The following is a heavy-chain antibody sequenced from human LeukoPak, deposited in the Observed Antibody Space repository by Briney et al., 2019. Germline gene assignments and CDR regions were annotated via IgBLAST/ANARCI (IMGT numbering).Heavy chain of an antibody. CDR3: ARGGYCSSTSCYFPPSFDY. Sequence: ASVKVSCKASGGTFSSYAISWVRQAPGQGLEWMGRIIPIFGTANYAQKFQGRVTITTDESTSTAYMELSGLRSEDTAVYYCARGGYCSSTSCYFPPSFDYWGQGTLVTVSS. V-gene: IGHV1-69*05. J-gene: IGHJ4*02. CDR1: GGTFSSYA. CDR2: IIPIFGTA. D-gene: IGHD2-2*01.